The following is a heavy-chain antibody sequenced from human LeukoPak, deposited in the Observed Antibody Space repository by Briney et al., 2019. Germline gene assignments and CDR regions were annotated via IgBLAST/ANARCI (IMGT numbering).Heavy chain of an antibody. CDR1: GYTFTGYY. V-gene: IGHV1-2*02. J-gene: IGHJ4*02. D-gene: IGHD3-22*01. CDR3: ARDAWRTYYYDSSGYYYYPY. CDR2: INPNSGGT. Sequence: GASVKVSCKASGYTFTGYYMHWVRQAPGQGLEWMGWINPNSGGTNYAQKFQGRVTMTRDTSISTAYMELSRLRSDDTAVYYCARDAWRTYYYDSSGYYYYPYWGQGTLVTVSS.